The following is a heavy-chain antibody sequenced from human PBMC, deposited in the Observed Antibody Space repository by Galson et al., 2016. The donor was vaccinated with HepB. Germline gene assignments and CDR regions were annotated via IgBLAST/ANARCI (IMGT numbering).Heavy chain of an antibody. CDR3: VAGVGFCFQDY. Sequence: SLRLSCAASGFIFSNAWMTWVRQAPGKGLEWVGRIKLNTDGGATDYAPPVHGRFPISRDDSKSMMYLQMNGLKTEDTSLYYFVAGVGFCFQDYWGQGTLVTVSS. J-gene: IGHJ4*02. D-gene: IGHD1-26*01. CDR2: IKLNTDGGAT. CDR1: GFIFSNAW. V-gene: IGHV3-15*01.